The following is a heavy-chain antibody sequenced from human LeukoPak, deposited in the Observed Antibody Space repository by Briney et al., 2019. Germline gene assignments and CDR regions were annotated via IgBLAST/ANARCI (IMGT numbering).Heavy chain of an antibody. Sequence: GGSLRLSCAASGFTFSDYTMNWVRQAPGKGLEWVSSFSGSSSYIYYADSVKGRFTISRDNAKNSLYLQMNSLRAEDTAVYYCARGSTSCHGNCFDYWGQGTLVTVSS. J-gene: IGHJ4*02. V-gene: IGHV3-21*01. CDR3: ARGSTSCHGNCFDY. CDR1: GFTFSDYT. CDR2: FSGSSSYI. D-gene: IGHD2-2*01.